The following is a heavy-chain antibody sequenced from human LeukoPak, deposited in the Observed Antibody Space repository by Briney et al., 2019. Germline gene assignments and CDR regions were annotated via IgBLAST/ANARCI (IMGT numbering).Heavy chain of an antibody. J-gene: IGHJ4*02. CDR2: IKSKTDGGTT. D-gene: IGHD3-10*01. Sequence: GGSLKLSCAASGFTFSNAWMSWVRQAPGKGLEWVGRIKSKTDGGTTDYAAPVKGRFTISRDDSKNTLYLQMNSLKTEDTAVYYCTTGITMVRGVIHLIDYWGQGTLVTVSS. CDR1: GFTFSNAW. V-gene: IGHV3-15*01. CDR3: TTGITMVRGVIHLIDY.